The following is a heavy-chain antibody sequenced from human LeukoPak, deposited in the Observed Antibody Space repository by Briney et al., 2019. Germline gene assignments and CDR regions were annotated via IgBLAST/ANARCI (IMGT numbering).Heavy chain of an antibody. J-gene: IGHJ4*02. CDR2: IYYSGST. CDR3: ARSSMVRGVLAFDY. V-gene: IGHV4-59*01. D-gene: IGHD3-10*01. CDR1: GGSISSYY. Sequence: SETLSLTCTVSGGSISSYYWSWIRQLPGKGLEWIGYIYYSGSTNYNPSLKSRVTISVDTSKNQFSLKLSSVTAADTAVYYCARSSMVRGVLAFDYWGQGTLVTVSS.